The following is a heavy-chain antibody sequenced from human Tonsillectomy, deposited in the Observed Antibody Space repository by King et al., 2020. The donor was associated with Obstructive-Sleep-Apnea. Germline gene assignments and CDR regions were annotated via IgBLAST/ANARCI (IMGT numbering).Heavy chain of an antibody. CDR3: ARSHGDYEGWFDP. Sequence: QVQLQESGPGLVKPSQTLSLTCTVSGGSISSGGYYWSWIRQHPGKGLEWIGYIYYSGSTYYNPALKSRVTISVDTAKNQFSLKLSSVTAADTAVYYCARSHGDYEGWFDPWGQGTLVTVSS. D-gene: IGHD4-17*01. V-gene: IGHV4-31*03. CDR1: GGSISSGGYY. CDR2: IYYSGST. J-gene: IGHJ5*02.